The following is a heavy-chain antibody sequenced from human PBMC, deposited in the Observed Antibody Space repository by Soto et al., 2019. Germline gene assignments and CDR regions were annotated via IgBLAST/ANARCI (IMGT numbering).Heavy chain of an antibody. Sequence: WGSLRLSCAASGFTFRIYAMSWVRQAPGKGLEWVSTITGNGGTSYADFVRGRFTISRDNSKNTLYLQMNSLRAEDTAVYYCAKDAPGSGWLSDYWGQGTLVTVSS. CDR1: GFTFRIYA. CDR2: ITGNGGT. J-gene: IGHJ4*02. D-gene: IGHD3-22*01. V-gene: IGHV3-23*01. CDR3: AKDAPGSGWLSDY.